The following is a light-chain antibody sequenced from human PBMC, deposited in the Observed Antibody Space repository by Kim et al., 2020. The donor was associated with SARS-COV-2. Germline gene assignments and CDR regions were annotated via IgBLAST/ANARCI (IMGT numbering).Light chain of an antibody. CDR1: QSLSSSQ. Sequence: SLDPGDRATLSGRSSQSLSSSQLAWYQQKPGQAPRLLIYGVSSRASGIPDKFSGSGSGTDFTLTISRLEPEDFAVYYCQQYGSQSTFGQGTKLEI. J-gene: IGKJ2*01. CDR3: QQYGSQST. CDR2: GVS. V-gene: IGKV3-20*01.